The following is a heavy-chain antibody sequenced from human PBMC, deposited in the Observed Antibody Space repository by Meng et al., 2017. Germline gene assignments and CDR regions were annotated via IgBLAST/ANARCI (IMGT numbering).Heavy chain of an antibody. V-gene: IGHV1-2*06. CDR3: VRDEDISAAGKLFGDY. Sequence: QVHLVQSGAEVKNPGASVKVSFPPSGYTFTAYYIHWVRQAPGQGLDWMGRIDPNSGVTEYAQKFQGRVTVTGDTSISTAYMELSRLRSDDTAIYYCVRDEDISAAGKLFGDYWGQGTLVTVSS. J-gene: IGHJ4*02. CDR2: IDPNSGVT. CDR1: GYTFTAYY. D-gene: IGHD6-13*01.